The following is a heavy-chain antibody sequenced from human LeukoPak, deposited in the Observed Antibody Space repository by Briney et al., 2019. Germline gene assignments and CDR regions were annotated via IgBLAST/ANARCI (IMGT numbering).Heavy chain of an antibody. D-gene: IGHD6-19*01. CDR2: IYHSGNT. J-gene: IGHJ4*02. Sequence: SETLSLTCAVSGYSISSGYYWGYIRQSPGKGLEWIGSIYHSGNTYYNPSLKSRVTISVDTSKNRFSLKLSSVTAADTAVYYCARNRIAVAGRGPYFDYWGQGTLVTVSS. CDR3: ARNRIAVAGRGPYFDY. V-gene: IGHV4-38-2*01. CDR1: GYSISSGYY.